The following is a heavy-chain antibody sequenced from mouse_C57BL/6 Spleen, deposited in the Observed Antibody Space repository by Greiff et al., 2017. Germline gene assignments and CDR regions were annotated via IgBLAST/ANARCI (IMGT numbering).Heavy chain of an antibody. CDR1: GYTFTDYY. J-gene: IGHJ3*01. CDR2: INPNNGGT. V-gene: IGHV1-26*01. Sequence: VQLQQSGPELVKPGASVKISCKASGYTFTDYYMNWVKQSHGKSLEWIGDINPNNGGTSYNQKFKGKATLTVDKSSSTAYMELRSLTSEDSAVYYCARLNGYYEAWFAYWGQGTLVTVSA. D-gene: IGHD2-3*01. CDR3: ARLNGYYEAWFAY.